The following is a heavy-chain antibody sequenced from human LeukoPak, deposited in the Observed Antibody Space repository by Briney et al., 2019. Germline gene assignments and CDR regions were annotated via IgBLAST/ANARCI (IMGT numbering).Heavy chain of an antibody. V-gene: IGHV3-23*01. Sequence: PGGSLRLSCAASGFTFSSYAMSWVRQAPGKGLEWVSAISGSGGSTYYADSVKGRFTISRDNSKNTLYLQMNSLRAEDTAVYYRAKEPKWGGYSYGPFDYWGQGTLVTVSS. D-gene: IGHD5-18*01. J-gene: IGHJ4*02. CDR2: ISGSGGST. CDR1: GFTFSSYA. CDR3: AKEPKWGGYSYGPFDY.